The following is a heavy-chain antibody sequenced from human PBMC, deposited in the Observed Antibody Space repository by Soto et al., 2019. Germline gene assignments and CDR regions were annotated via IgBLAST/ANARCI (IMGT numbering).Heavy chain of an antibody. CDR3: ARHPSIMAARRVYYYMDV. D-gene: IGHD6-6*01. Sequence: SETLSLTCTVSGGSISSYYWSWIRQPPGKGLEWIGYIYYSGSTNYNPSLKSRVTISVDTSKNQFSLKLSSVTAADTAVYYCARHPSIMAARRVYYYMDVWGKGTTVTVSS. J-gene: IGHJ6*03. CDR1: GGSISSYY. V-gene: IGHV4-59*08. CDR2: IYYSGST.